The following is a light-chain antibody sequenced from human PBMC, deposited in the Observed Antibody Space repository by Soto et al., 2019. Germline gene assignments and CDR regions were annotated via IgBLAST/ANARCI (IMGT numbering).Light chain of an antibody. CDR2: DAS. CDR1: QRVGKY. J-gene: IGKJ1*01. V-gene: IGKV3-11*01. CDR3: QQRGNRPPWT. Sequence: EIVMTQSPATRSSSPGERATLSFRASQRVGKYLVWYQQKPGQAPRLLIYDASNRATGIPARFSGSGSGTEFTLTISSLEHEDFAVYYCQQRGNRPPWTFGQGTKVDIK.